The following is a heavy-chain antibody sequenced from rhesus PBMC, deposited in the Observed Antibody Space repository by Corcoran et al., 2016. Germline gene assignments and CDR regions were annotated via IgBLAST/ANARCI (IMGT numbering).Heavy chain of an antibody. CDR2: IYGGRGTT. D-gene: IGHD1-38*01. CDR1: GGSISSNY. CDR3: ASPGGSLDV. Sequence: QVQLQESGPGLVKPSETLSLTCAVSGGSISSNYWSWIRQSPGKGLEWIGYIYGGRGTTRYNPSLKSRVTISPATSKNQFSLRLSSVTAADTAVYYCASPGGSLDVWGRGVLVTVSS. V-gene: IGHV4-147*01. J-gene: IGHJ5-2*02.